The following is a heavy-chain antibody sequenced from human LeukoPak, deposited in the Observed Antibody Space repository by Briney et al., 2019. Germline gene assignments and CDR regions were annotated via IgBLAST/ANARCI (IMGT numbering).Heavy chain of an antibody. D-gene: IGHD2-2*01. Sequence: GESLKISCKGSGYIFTTYWISWVRQMPGKGLEWMGIIYPGDSDTRYSPSFQGQVTISADKSISTAYLQWSSLKASDTAMYYCARQISYCSSTSCSKTNWFDPWGQGTLVTVSS. CDR1: GYIFTTYW. J-gene: IGHJ5*02. CDR2: IYPGDSDT. CDR3: ARQISYCSSTSCSKTNWFDP. V-gene: IGHV5-51*01.